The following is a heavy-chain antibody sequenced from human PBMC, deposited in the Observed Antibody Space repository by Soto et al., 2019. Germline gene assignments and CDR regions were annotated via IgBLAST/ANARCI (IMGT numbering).Heavy chain of an antibody. Sequence: QVHLVQAGVEVKTPGASVKVSCQASGYTFFTYDIRWVRQAPGQGLEWMGWISTYSGDTKYAQKFQGRVTMTTDTSTTTAYLELRSLRSDDTAVYYCARHHGPTTSENWFAPWGQGNLVTVSS. CDR1: GYTFFTYD. CDR3: ARHHGPTTSENWFAP. CDR2: ISTYSGDT. D-gene: IGHD5-12*01. J-gene: IGHJ5*02. V-gene: IGHV1-18*01.